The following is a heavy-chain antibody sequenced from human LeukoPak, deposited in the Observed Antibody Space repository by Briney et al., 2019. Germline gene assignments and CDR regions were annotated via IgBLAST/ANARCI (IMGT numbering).Heavy chain of an antibody. Sequence: TLSLTCTVSGGSISSGGYYWSWIRQHPGKGLEWIGYIYYSGSTYYNPSLKSRVTISVDTSKNQFSLKLSSVTAADTAVYYCARDLWFVGGSDWYFDLWGRGTLVTVSS. CDR2: IYYSGST. V-gene: IGHV4-31*03. J-gene: IGHJ2*01. D-gene: IGHD3-10*01. CDR1: GGSISSGGYY. CDR3: ARDLWFVGGSDWYFDL.